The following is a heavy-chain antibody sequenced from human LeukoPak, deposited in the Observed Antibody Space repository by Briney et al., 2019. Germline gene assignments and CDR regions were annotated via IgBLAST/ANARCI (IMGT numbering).Heavy chain of an antibody. CDR2: ILASGSPT. Sequence: PGGSLRLSCAASGFNFNSYTMNWVRQAPGKGLQWVANILASGSPTYYADSVKGRFIISRDISKNTLYLQMNSLRVEDTAVYYCARDRPPSDYWGQGTLVTVPS. CDR1: GFNFNSYT. V-gene: IGHV3-23*01. CDR3: ARDRPPSDY. J-gene: IGHJ4*02.